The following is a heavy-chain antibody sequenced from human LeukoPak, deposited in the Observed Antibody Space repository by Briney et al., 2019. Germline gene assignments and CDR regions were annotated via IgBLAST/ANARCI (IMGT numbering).Heavy chain of an antibody. Sequence: GGSLRLSCAASGFTFSSYSMNWVRQAPGKGLEWVSYISSSSSTTYYADSVKGRFTISRDNAKNSLYLQMNSLRDEDTAVYYCARDPYDSSGYYESRGAFDIWGQGTMVTVSS. CDR1: GFTFSSYS. CDR3: ARDPYDSSGYYESRGAFDI. J-gene: IGHJ3*02. D-gene: IGHD3-22*01. CDR2: ISSSSSTT. V-gene: IGHV3-48*02.